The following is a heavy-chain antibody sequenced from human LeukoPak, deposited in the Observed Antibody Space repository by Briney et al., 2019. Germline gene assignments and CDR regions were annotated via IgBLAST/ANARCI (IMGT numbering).Heavy chain of an antibody. V-gene: IGHV3-30*02. CDR3: AKDYCSSTSCYYTQ. Sequence: PGGSLRLSCAASGFTFSSYGMHWVRQAPGKGLEWVAVIWYGGSNKYYADSAKGRFTISRDNSKNTLYLQMNSLRAEDTAVYYCAKDYCSSTSCYYTQWGQGTLVTVSS. CDR1: GFTFSSYG. D-gene: IGHD2-2*01. CDR2: IWYGGSNK. J-gene: IGHJ4*02.